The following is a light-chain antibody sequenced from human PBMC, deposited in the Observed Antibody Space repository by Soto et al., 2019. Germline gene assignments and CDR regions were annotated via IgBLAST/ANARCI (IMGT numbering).Light chain of an antibody. CDR1: QSVSSK. CDR3: QQYNDWFSIT. V-gene: IGKV3-15*01. J-gene: IGKJ5*01. CDR2: DTS. Sequence: EIVMTQSPATLSVSPGERAALSCRASQSVSSKLAWYRQRPGQAPGLVIYDTSTRATGVPARFSGSGSGTEFTLTISSLQSEDFGVYYFQQYNDWFSITFGQGTRLEIK.